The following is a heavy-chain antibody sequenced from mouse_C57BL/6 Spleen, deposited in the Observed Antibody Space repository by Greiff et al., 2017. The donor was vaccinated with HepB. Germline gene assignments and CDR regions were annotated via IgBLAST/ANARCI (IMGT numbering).Heavy chain of an antibody. CDR2: IYPGDGDT. D-gene: IGHD2-2*01. CDR3: ARNIYGYDLFYAMDY. J-gene: IGHJ4*01. Sequence: QVQLQQSGPELVKPGASVKISCKASGYAFSSSWMNWVKQRPGKGLEWIGRIYPGDGDTNYNGKFKGKATLTADKSSSTAYMQLSSLTSEDSAVYFCARNIYGYDLFYAMDYWGQGTSVTVSS. CDR1: GYAFSSSW. V-gene: IGHV1-82*01.